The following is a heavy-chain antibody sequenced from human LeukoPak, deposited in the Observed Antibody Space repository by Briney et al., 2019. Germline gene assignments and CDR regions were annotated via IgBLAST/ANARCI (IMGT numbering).Heavy chain of an antibody. CDR3: ARESQSAYYFDSSGYEDAFDI. D-gene: IGHD3-22*01. Sequence: PGGSLRLSCAASGFTFSSYSMNWVRQAPGKGLEWVSSISSSSSYIYYADSVKGRFTISRDNAKNSLYLQMNSLRAEDTAVYYCARESQSAYYFDSSGYEDAFDIWGQGTMVTVSS. J-gene: IGHJ3*02. CDR2: ISSSSSYI. CDR1: GFTFSSYS. V-gene: IGHV3-21*01.